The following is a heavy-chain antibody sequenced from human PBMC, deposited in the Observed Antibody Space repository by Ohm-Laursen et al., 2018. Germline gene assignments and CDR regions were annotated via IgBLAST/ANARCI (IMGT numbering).Heavy chain of an antibody. CDR2: ISGSGDYV. CDR1: GFTFSSYP. CDR3: AKWAHDYSKWRTYFDY. V-gene: IGHV3-23*01. Sequence: SLRLSCSASGFTFSSYPMTWVRQGEGKGLEWVSSISGSGDYVNYVDSVKGRFTISRDHSKNTLYLQMNCLRAEDTAVYFCAKWAHDYSKWRTYFDYWGQGTLVTVSS. J-gene: IGHJ4*02. D-gene: IGHD4-11*01.